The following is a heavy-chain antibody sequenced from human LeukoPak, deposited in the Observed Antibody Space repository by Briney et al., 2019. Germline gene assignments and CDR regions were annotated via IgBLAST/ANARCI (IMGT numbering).Heavy chain of an antibody. CDR2: ISSSSSYI. J-gene: IGHJ5*02. Sequence: NPGGSLRLSCAASGFTFSSYSMNWVRQAPGKGLEWVSSISSSSSYIYYADSVKGRFTISRDNAKNSLYLQMNSLRAEDTAVYYCASTARPLVVPAARGSGWFDPWGQGTLVTVSS. CDR3: ASTARPLVVPAARGSGWFDP. V-gene: IGHV3-21*01. D-gene: IGHD2-2*01. CDR1: GFTFSSYS.